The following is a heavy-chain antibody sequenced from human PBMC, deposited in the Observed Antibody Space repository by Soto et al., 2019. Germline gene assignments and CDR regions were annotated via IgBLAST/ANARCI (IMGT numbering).Heavy chain of an antibody. CDR1: GFTFSTYS. CDR3: ARHSFDI. J-gene: IGHJ3*02. CDR2: ISTSSSTV. V-gene: IGHV3-48*01. Sequence: EVQLVESGGELVQPGGSVRLSCAASGFTFSTYSINWVRQAPGKGLEWVSYISTSSSTVYYADSVKGRFTISRDNAKNSLYLQMNSLRAEDTAVYYCARHSFDIWGQGTMVTVSS.